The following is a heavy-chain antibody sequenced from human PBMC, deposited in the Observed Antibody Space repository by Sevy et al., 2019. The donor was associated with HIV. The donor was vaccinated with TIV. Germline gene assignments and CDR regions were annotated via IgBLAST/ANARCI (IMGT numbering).Heavy chain of an antibody. CDR1: GFTFSNYG. CDR3: AKDLTGAVAGNPHTLDY. J-gene: IGHJ4*02. D-gene: IGHD6-19*01. Sequence: QLGGSLRLSCAASGFTFSNYGMHWVRQAPGKGLEWVAVIWYDGSNKYYADSVKGRFTISRDNSKNTLYLQMNSLRAEDTAVYYCAKDLTGAVAGNPHTLDYWGQGTLVTVSS. CDR2: IWYDGSNK. V-gene: IGHV3-33*06.